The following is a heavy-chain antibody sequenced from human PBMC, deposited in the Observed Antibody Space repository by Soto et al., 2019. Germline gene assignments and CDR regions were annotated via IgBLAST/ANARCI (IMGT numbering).Heavy chain of an antibody. CDR2: IKPDGSDK. J-gene: IGHJ6*02. CDR1: GFTSSNHW. CDR3: ARGHYGMDV. Sequence: EVQLVESGGGLVQPGGSLTLSCAASGFTSSNHWLTWIRQTPGKGLEWVANIKPDGSDKYYVDSVKGRFTISRDNAENSRLLQMKSLRVDDTAVYYCARGHYGMDVWGQGTTVTVSS. V-gene: IGHV3-7*01.